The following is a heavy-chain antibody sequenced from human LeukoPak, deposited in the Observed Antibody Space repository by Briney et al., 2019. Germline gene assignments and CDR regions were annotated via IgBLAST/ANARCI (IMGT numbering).Heavy chain of an antibody. Sequence: PSETLSRTCTVSGGSISSNRYCWGRIRQPPGKGLEWIGSIYYSGRTYYNPSLKSRITISVDTPKTQFSLKLNSVTAADTAVYYCARLLVGAADTFDSWGQGTLVAVSS. CDR2: IYYSGRT. CDR3: ARLLVGAADTFDS. CDR1: GGSISSNRYC. V-gene: IGHV4-39*01. D-gene: IGHD6-13*01. J-gene: IGHJ4*02.